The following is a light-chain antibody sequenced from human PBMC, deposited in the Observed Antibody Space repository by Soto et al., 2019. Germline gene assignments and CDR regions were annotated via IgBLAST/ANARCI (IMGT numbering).Light chain of an antibody. V-gene: IGKV3-11*01. CDR3: QQRSNWPPIT. CDR2: GAS. J-gene: IGKJ5*01. Sequence: ITQSPSTLSVPPRERATLSCRASQSVSSNFAWYQQKPGQAPRLLIYGASTRATGIPDRFTGSGSGTDFTLTISRLEPEDFAVYYCQQRSNWPPITFGQGTRLEI. CDR1: QSVSSN.